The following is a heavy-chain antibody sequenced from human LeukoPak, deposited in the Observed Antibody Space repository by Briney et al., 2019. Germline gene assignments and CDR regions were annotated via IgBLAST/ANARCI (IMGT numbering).Heavy chain of an antibody. CDR2: IDPSDSYT. Sequence: GESLKNSCKGSGYSFTSYWISWVRQMPGKGLEWMGRIDPSDSYTNYSPSFQGHVTISADKSISTAYLQWSSLKASDTAIYYCARTPLYCSGGSCSLGGWGQGTLVTVSS. V-gene: IGHV5-10-1*01. CDR1: GYSFTSYW. J-gene: IGHJ4*02. CDR3: ARTPLYCSGGSCSLGG. D-gene: IGHD2-15*01.